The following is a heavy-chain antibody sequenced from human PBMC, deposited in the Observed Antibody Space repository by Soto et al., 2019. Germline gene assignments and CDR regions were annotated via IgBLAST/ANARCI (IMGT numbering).Heavy chain of an antibody. V-gene: IGHV3-11*01. J-gene: IGHJ4*02. CDR3: ARDFDADSRTDFDY. D-gene: IGHD4-17*01. CDR2: ISGNGRII. Sequence: QVQLVESGGGLVKPGGSLRLSCATSGFIFSDYYMHWIRQAPGKGLEWISYISGNGRIIQYADSAKGRFTISRDNAQNSPDLQRNSLRAEDTALYFCARDFDADSRTDFDYWGQGTLVTVSS. CDR1: GFIFSDYY.